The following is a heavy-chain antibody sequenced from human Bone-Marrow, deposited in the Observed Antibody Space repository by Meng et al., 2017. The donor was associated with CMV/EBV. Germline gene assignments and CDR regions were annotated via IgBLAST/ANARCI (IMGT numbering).Heavy chain of an antibody. CDR1: GGSFSGYY. CDR3: ARHPSYSNPFDY. J-gene: IGHJ4*02. Sequence: SETLSLTCAVYGGSFSGYYWSWIRQPPGKGLEWIGEINHSGSTNYNPSLKSRVTISVDMSNNQFSLKLNSVTAADTAVYYCARHPSYSNPFDYWGQGTLVTVSS. D-gene: IGHD6-13*01. V-gene: IGHV4-34*01. CDR2: INHSGST.